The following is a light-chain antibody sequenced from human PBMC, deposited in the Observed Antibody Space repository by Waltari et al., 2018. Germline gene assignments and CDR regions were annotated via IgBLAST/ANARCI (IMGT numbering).Light chain of an antibody. CDR1: SSDVGSYNL. J-gene: IGLJ2*01. CDR3: CSYAGSSTLGV. Sequence: QSALTQPASVSGSPGQSITISCTGTSSDVGSYNLVSWYQQHPGKAPQLIIYEVSKRPSRVSNRFSGSKSGNTASLTSSGLQAEDEADYYCCSYAGSSTLGVFGGGTKLTVL. CDR2: EVS. V-gene: IGLV2-23*02.